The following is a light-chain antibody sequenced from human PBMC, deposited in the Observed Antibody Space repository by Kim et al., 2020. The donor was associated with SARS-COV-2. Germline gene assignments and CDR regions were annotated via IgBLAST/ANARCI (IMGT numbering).Light chain of an antibody. CDR1: QSVASNH. Sequence: EIVLTQSPGTLSLSPGDRATLSCRASQSVASNHLAWFQQKPGQAPRLLIYGTSSRAPAIPDRFSASGSGTDFTLTISRLEPEDFAIYYCQQYDRPPYTFGQGTKMDIK. CDR2: GTS. V-gene: IGKV3-20*01. CDR3: QQYDRPPYT. J-gene: IGKJ2*01.